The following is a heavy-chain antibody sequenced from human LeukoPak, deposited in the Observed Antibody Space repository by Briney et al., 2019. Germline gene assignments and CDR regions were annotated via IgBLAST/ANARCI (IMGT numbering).Heavy chain of an antibody. D-gene: IGHD6-13*01. J-gene: IGHJ5*02. CDR2: INPSGGST. CDR3: ARDRNPAAKSSSPNWFDP. V-gene: IGHV1-46*01. Sequence: GASVKVSCKASGYTFTSYYMHWVRQAPEQGLEWMGIINPSGGSTSYAQKFQGRVTMTRDTSTSTVYMELSSLRSEDTAVYYCARDRNPAAKSSSPNWFDPWGQGTLVTVSS. CDR1: GYTFTSYY.